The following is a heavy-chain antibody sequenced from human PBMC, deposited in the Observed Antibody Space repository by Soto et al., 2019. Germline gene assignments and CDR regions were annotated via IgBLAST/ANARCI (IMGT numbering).Heavy chain of an antibody. Sequence: SETLSLTCAVYGGSFSGYYWSWIRQPPGKGLEWIGEINHSGSTNYNPSLESRVTISVDTSKNQFSLKLSSVTAADTAVYHCARVPDYWGQGTLVTVSS. CDR3: ARVPDY. CDR2: INHSGST. J-gene: IGHJ4*02. D-gene: IGHD2-2*01. V-gene: IGHV4-34*01. CDR1: GGSFSGYY.